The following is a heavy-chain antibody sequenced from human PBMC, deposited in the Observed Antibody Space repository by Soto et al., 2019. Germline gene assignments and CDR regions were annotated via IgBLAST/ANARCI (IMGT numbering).Heavy chain of an antibody. CDR2: INAGSGNT. CDR3: ARDQEDGVVVITTGYYGKEV. J-gene: IGHJ6*02. Sequence: ASVKVSCKASGYTFTSYAMHWVRQAPGQRLEWMGWINAGSGNTKYSQKFQGRVTITRDTSASTAYMELSSLRSEDTAVYYCARDQEDGVVVITTGYYGKEVWGQGTTVTVSS. CDR1: GYTFTSYA. V-gene: IGHV1-3*01. D-gene: IGHD3-22*01.